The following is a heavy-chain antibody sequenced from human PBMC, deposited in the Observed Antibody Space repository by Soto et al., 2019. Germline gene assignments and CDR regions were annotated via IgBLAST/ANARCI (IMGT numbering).Heavy chain of an antibody. CDR2: IERDDDDK. D-gene: IGHD1-20*01. CDR3: ARSIRGPRRFNGMDV. CDR1: GFSLTSPGMC. V-gene: IGHV2-70*13. J-gene: IGHJ6*02. Sequence: VSGPTLVNPTETLTLTCTFSGFSLTSPGMCVSWIRQSPGKALERLALIERDDDDKYYSTSLKTRLTISKDTRKNRVVLTMANMEPADTATYYCARSIRGPRRFNGMDVWGQGTTVTVSS.